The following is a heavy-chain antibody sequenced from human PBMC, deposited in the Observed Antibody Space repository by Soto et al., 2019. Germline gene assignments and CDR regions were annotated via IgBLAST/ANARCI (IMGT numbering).Heavy chain of an antibody. D-gene: IGHD6-6*01. CDR3: ARRIAARSPFAD. V-gene: IGHV5-51*01. J-gene: IGHJ4*02. CDR2: IYPGDADT. CDR1: GYSFTSYW. Sequence: GESLKISFKGSGYSFTSYWIGWVLQIHRKARERMAIIYPGDADTRYCPSCQGQVTISADKSISTAYLQGSSMKASDTAMSYFARRIAARSPFADWGQGTLVTVSS.